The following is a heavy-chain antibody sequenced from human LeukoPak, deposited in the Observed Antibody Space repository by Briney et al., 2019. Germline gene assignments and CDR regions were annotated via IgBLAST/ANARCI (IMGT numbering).Heavy chain of an antibody. CDR3: ARGKGGSDY. CDR1: GGSISSSSYY. CDR2: IYYSGST. J-gene: IGHJ4*02. Sequence: PSETLSLTCTVSGGSISSSSYYWGWIRQPPGKGLEWIGSIYYSGSTYYNPSLKSRVTISVDTSKNQFSLKLSSVTAADTAVYYCARGKGGSDYWGQGTLVTVSS. D-gene: IGHD1-26*01. V-gene: IGHV4-39*01.